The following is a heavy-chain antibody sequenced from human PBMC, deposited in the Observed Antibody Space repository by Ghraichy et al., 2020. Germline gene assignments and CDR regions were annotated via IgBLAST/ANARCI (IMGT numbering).Heavy chain of an antibody. V-gene: IGHV3-66*01. CDR1: GFSVSSNF. CDR3: ARAGGGKSPYYYYYYTDV. J-gene: IGHJ6*03. Sequence: GESLNISCAATGFSVSSNFMSWVRQAPGKGLEWVSVIHTGGNTDYADSVKGRFTVSRDLSKNTVYLQLNSLRAEDTAMYFCARAGGGKSPYYYYYYTDVWGKGTTVTVSS. D-gene: IGHD4-23*01. CDR2: IHTGGNT.